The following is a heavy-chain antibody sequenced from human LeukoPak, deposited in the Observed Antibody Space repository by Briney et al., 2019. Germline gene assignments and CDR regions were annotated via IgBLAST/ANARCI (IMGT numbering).Heavy chain of an antibody. CDR1: GYTFAGYY. Sequence: ASVKVSCKASGYTFAGYYMHWVRQAPGQGLEWMGWINPNGGGTNSAQKFQGRVTMTRDTSINTAYMELNRLRSDDTAVYFCARDRNWNYGIDFWGQGTLVTVSS. CDR2: INPNGGGT. J-gene: IGHJ4*02. D-gene: IGHD1-7*01. V-gene: IGHV1-2*02. CDR3: ARDRNWNYGIDF.